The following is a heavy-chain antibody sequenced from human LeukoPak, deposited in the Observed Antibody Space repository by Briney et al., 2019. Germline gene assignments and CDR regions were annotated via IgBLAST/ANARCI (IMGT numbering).Heavy chain of an antibody. CDR2: IDPNNGDT. J-gene: IGHJ1*01. CDR3: AREYSASEH. CDR1: GYTFPGHF. V-gene: IGHV1-2*02. Sequence: ASVKVSCRASGYTFPGHFLHWVRQAPGQGLEWMAWIDPNNGDTHYAQNFQGRITVTRDTPISTVYMELSRLTSDDTAVYYCAREYSASEHWGQGTLVTVSS. D-gene: IGHD4-11*01.